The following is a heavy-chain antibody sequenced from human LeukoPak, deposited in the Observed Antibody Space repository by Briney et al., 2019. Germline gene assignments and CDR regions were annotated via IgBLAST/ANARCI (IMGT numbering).Heavy chain of an antibody. J-gene: IGHJ6*03. CDR3: ARGSDYDDYFYMDF. Sequence: ASVKVSCKASGYTFTSYAMNWVRQATGQGLEWMGWMNPNSGNTGYAQRFQGRVTMTRNTSISTAYMELTRLRSDDTAVYFCARGSDYDDYFYMDFWGKGTTVTVSS. V-gene: IGHV1-8*02. CDR2: MNPNSGNT. CDR1: GYTFTSYA.